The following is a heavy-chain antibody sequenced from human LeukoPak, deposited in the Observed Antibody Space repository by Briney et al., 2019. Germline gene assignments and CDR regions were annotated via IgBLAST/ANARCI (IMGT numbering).Heavy chain of an antibody. CDR2: ISPDGSGK. Sequence: GGSLRLSCAASGVTFRIYTIHWVRQAPGKGLEWVALISPDGSGKFYADSVTGRLTISRDNSKNTVYLQLNSLRAEDTAVYYCASSPYYESGAYYEVWGQGTLVTVSS. D-gene: IGHD3-22*01. CDR1: GVTFRIYT. CDR3: ASSPYYESGAYYEV. J-gene: IGHJ4*02. V-gene: IGHV3-30*04.